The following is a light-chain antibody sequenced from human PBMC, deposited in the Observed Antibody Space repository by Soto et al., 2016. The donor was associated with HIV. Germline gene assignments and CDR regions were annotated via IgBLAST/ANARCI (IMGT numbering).Light chain of an antibody. Sequence: SSELTQDPAVSVALGQTVNITCQGDSLRTYYASWYQQKPGQAPVLILYGKDKRPSGIPARFSGSSSGTQLPDHHWAQAEDEADYYCLSRDNTDIHSYVFGSGPGSPS. CDR1: SLRTYY. J-gene: IGLJ1*01. V-gene: IGLV3-19*01. CDR2: GKD. CDR3: LSRDNTDIHSYV.